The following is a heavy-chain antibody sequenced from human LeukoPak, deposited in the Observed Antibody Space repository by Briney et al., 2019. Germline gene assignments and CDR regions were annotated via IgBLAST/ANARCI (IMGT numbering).Heavy chain of an antibody. CDR2: TSSSSSIV. V-gene: IGHV3-48*01. CDR1: GFTFISYS. CDR3: ARVPRGYYFDY. J-gene: IGHJ4*02. Sequence: GGSLRLSCAASGFTFISYSMTWVRQAPGKGLEWLAYTSSSSSIVYYADSVKGRFTISRDNAKNSLYLQVSSLRAEDTAVYYCARVPRGYYFDYWGQGTLVTVSS. D-gene: IGHD3-16*01.